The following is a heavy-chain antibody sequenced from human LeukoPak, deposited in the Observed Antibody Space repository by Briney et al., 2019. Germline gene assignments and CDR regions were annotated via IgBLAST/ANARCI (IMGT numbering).Heavy chain of an antibody. D-gene: IGHD3-22*01. CDR2: ISYDGSNK. J-gene: IGHJ4*02. Sequence: GGSLRLSCAASGFTFSSYGMHWVRQAPGKGLEWVAVISYDGSNKYYADSVKGRFTISRDNSKNTLYLQMNSLRAEDTAVYYCARGPRAKTYYYDSSGYLFDYWGQGTLVTVSS. V-gene: IGHV3-30*03. CDR1: GFTFSSYG. CDR3: ARGPRAKTYYYDSSGYLFDY.